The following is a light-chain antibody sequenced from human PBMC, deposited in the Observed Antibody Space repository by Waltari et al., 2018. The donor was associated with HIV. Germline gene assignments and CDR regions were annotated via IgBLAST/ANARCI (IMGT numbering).Light chain of an antibody. V-gene: IGKV1-5*01. CDR2: QAS. Sequence: DIQVTQSPSTLSASVGDTISISCRASQPVSSWMAWFLQRPGKAPRLLIYQASILASGVPSRFGGSRSGTDFSLTISGLQPDDFGTYYCQQYSCHWTFGQGTRVDLK. CDR1: QPVSSW. J-gene: IGKJ1*01. CDR3: QQYSCHWT.